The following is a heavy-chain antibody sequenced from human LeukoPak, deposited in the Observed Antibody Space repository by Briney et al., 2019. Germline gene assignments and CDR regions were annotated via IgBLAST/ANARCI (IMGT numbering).Heavy chain of an antibody. J-gene: IGHJ6*03. Sequence: ASVKVSCKASGYTFTGYYMHWVRQAPGQGLEWMGWINPNSGGTNYAQKFQGRVTMTRDTSISTAYMELSRLRSDDTAVYHCARAPLIVVVPAARPFMDVWGKGTTVTVSS. CDR2: INPNSGGT. D-gene: IGHD2-2*02. CDR3: ARAPLIVVVPAARPFMDV. V-gene: IGHV1-2*02. CDR1: GYTFTGYY.